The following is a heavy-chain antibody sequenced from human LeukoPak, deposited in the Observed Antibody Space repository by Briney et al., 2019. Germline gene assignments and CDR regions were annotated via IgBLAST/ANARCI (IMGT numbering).Heavy chain of an antibody. V-gene: IGHV3-53*04. Sequence: GGSLRLSCAASGFAFSNAWMSWVRQAPGKGLEWVSVIYSGGSTYYADSVKGRFTISRHNSKNTLYLQMNSLRAEDTAVYYCARAPTPGGAFDIWGQGTMVTVSS. CDR2: IYSGGST. CDR3: ARAPTPGGAFDI. CDR1: GFAFSNAW. J-gene: IGHJ3*02.